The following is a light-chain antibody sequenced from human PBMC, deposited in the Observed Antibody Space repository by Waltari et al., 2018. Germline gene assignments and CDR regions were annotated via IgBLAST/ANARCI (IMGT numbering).Light chain of an antibody. J-gene: IGLJ3*02. CDR3: QVWDSSSDHPV. CDR2: DDS. Sequence: YVLTQPPSVSVAPGQTARITCGGTDTGRKSVPWYQQKPGQAPVLVVYDDSDRPSGIPERFSGSNSGNTATLTISRVEAGDEAGYYCQVWDSSSDHPVFGGGTKLTVL. CDR1: DTGRKS. V-gene: IGLV3-21*02.